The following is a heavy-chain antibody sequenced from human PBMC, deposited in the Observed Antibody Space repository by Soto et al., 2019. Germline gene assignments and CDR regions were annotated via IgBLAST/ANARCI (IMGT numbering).Heavy chain of an antibody. J-gene: IGHJ6*02. CDR2: ISYDGSNK. Sequence: QVQLVESGGGVVQPGRSLRLSCAASGFTFSSYGMHWVRQAPGKGLEWVAVISYDGSNKYYADSVKGRFTISRDNSKNTLYLQKNSLRAEDTAVYYCAIKTPPPIVPDVWGQGTTVTVSS. D-gene: IGHD2-15*01. V-gene: IGHV3-30*03. CDR3: AIKTPPPIVPDV. CDR1: GFTFSSYG.